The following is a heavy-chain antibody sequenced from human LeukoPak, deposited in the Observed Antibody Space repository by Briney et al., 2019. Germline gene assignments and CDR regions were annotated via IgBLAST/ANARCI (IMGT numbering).Heavy chain of an antibody. CDR1: GGSFSGYY. V-gene: IGHV4-34*01. D-gene: IGHD2-8*01. CDR3: ARVMVSRPWYFDL. J-gene: IGHJ2*01. Sequence: SETLSLTCAVYGGSFSGYYWSWIRQPPGKGLEWIGEINHSGSTNYNPSLKSRVTISVDTSKNQFSLKLNSVTAADTAVYYCARVMVSRPWYFDLWGRGTLVTVSS. CDR2: INHSGST.